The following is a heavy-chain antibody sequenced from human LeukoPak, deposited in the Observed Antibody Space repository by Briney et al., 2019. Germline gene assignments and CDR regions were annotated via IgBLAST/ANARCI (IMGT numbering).Heavy chain of an antibody. Sequence: QAGGSLRLSCAASEFTFSSYAMSWVRQAPGKGLEWVSALSGSGGSTYYADSVKGRFTISRDNSKNTLYLQMNSLRAEDTAVYYCAKDRSFSRYFDWLLADAFDIWGPGTMVTVSS. J-gene: IGHJ3*02. CDR2: LSGSGGST. CDR1: EFTFSSYA. CDR3: AKDRSFSRYFDWLLADAFDI. V-gene: IGHV3-23*01. D-gene: IGHD3-9*01.